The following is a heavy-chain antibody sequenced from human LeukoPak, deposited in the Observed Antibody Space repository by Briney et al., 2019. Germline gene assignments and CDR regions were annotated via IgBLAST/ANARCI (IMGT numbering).Heavy chain of an antibody. CDR3: AMSVEMPPIPSFDY. J-gene: IGHJ4*02. D-gene: IGHD5-24*01. CDR2: VSAANNP. Sequence: GASVKVSCKASGYIFTPHHIHWMRQAPGQGLELLGWVSAANNPEYSQKFQGRVVITRDASATTSYLELNSLRSEDTAVYYCAMSVEMPPIPSFDYWGQGTLVTVSS. CDR1: GYIFTPHH. V-gene: IGHV1-3*01.